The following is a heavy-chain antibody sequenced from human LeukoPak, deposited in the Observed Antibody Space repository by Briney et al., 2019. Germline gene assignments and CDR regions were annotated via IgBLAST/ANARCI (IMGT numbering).Heavy chain of an antibody. D-gene: IGHD2-8*01. Sequence: ASVKVSCKASGYTFTSYYMHWVRQAPGQGLEWMGIINPSGGSTSYAQKFQGRVTMTRDTSTSTAYMELSSLRSEDTAVYYCAMPRYCTNGVCYHGSREYYFDYWGQGTLVTVSS. J-gene: IGHJ4*02. V-gene: IGHV1-46*01. CDR1: GYTFTSYY. CDR2: INPSGGST. CDR3: AMPRYCTNGVCYHGSREYYFDY.